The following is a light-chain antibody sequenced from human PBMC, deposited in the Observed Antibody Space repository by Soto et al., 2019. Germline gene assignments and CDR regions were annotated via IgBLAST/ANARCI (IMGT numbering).Light chain of an antibody. CDR1: SSDVGGYNY. CDR3: CSHAGGYTWV. V-gene: IGLV2-11*01. Sequence: QSALTQPRSVSGSPGQSVTISCTGTSSDVGGYNYVSWYQQHPGRAPKFMIYDVTKRPSGVPDRFSGSKSGNTASLTISGLQVEDEADYYCCSHAGGYTWVFGGGTKLTVL. J-gene: IGLJ3*02. CDR2: DVT.